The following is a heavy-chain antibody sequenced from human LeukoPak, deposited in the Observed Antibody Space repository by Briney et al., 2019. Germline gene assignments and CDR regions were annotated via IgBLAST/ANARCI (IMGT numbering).Heavy chain of an antibody. CDR3: ARAYDYDSTGYYTYYFNY. J-gene: IGHJ4*02. D-gene: IGHD3-22*01. Sequence: PSETLSLTCTVSGGSIGTYCWSCTRQHAGKGLECIGRIPTSGSTNYTPSLRSRATMSGHTSKKQTPLKLNCTTGADTAVYYCARAYDYDSTGYYTYYFNYWGQGTLVTVSS. CDR1: GGSIGTYC. V-gene: IGHV4-4*07. CDR2: IPTSGST.